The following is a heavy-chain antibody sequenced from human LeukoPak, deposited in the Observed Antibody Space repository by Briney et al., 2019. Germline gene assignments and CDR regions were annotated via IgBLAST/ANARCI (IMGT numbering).Heavy chain of an antibody. D-gene: IGHD2-2*01. Sequence: GGSLRLSCADSGFTFRSYAMTWVRQAPGKGLEWVSAISGSGGSTYYADSVKGRFTISRDNSKNTLYLQMNSLRAEDTAVYYCAKVHCSSTSCLYYFDYWGQGTLVTVSS. CDR2: ISGSGGST. V-gene: IGHV3-23*01. CDR3: AKVHCSSTSCLYYFDY. CDR1: GFTFRSYA. J-gene: IGHJ4*02.